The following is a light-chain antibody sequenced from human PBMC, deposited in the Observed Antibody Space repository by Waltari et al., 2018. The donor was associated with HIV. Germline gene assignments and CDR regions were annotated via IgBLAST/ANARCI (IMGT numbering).Light chain of an antibody. CDR2: STS. Sequence: DIQLTQSPSYLSASVGDRITITCRASRVVRDGLAWYQRKPGRAPTLLVYSTSRLQNGVPSRFVGSGSGTLFTLAINGLLADDFATYYCQEADDFPHIFGAGTRVDIK. V-gene: IGKV1-12*01. J-gene: IGKJ3*01. CDR1: RVVRDG. CDR3: QEADDFPHI.